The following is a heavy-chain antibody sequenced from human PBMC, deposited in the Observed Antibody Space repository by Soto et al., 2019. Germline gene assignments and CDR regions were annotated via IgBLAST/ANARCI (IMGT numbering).Heavy chain of an antibody. CDR3: ARDPPDGDSYFDY. D-gene: IGHD4-17*01. V-gene: IGHV4-59*01. J-gene: IGHJ4*02. CDR2: IYYSGTT. CDR1: RGSISGYY. Sequence: SETLSLTCTGSRGSISGYYWSWIRQPPGKGLEWIGYIYYSGTTNYNPSLKSRVTMSIDTSRNQFSLKLSSVTAADTAVYYCARDPPDGDSYFDYWGQGTLVTVSS.